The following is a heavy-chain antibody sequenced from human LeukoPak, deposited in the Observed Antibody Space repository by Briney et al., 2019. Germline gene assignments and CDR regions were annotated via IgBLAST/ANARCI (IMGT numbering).Heavy chain of an antibody. V-gene: IGHV3-48*02. J-gene: IGHJ4*02. CDR3: ARVAVRQLWLRSAAGR. D-gene: IGHD5-18*01. Sequence: PGGSLRLSCAASGFTFSTYSMNWVRQAPGKGLEWVSFISSGSSTLYYADSVKGRFTISRDNAKNSLYLQMNSLRDEDTAVYYCARVAVRQLWLRSAAGRGGQGTLVTVSS. CDR1: GFTFSTYS. CDR2: ISSGSSTL.